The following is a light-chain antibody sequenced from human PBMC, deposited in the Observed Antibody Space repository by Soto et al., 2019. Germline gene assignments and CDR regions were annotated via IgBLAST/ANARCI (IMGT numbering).Light chain of an antibody. Sequence: EIVLTQSPAALSFSPLERATLSCMASQSVSVYLAWYPQKPGQAPRLLIYDASNRATGIPARFSGSGSGTDFTLTISSLEPEDFAVYYCQQRSKWAITFGQGTRLEMK. V-gene: IGKV3-11*01. CDR3: QQRSKWAIT. J-gene: IGKJ5*01. CDR1: QSVSVY. CDR2: DAS.